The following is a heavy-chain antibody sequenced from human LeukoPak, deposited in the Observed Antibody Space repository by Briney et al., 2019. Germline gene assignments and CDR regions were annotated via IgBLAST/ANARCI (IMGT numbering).Heavy chain of an antibody. Sequence: SETLSLTCAVSGGSISSSNWWSWVRQPPGKGLEWIGEIYHSGSTNYNPSLKSRVTISVDKSKNQFSLKLSSVTAADTAVYYCARAGSTGNYPFSGFDPWGQGTLVTVSS. D-gene: IGHD1-1*01. CDR1: GGSISSSNW. J-gene: IGHJ5*02. CDR3: ARAGSTGNYPFSGFDP. CDR2: IYHSGST. V-gene: IGHV4-4*02.